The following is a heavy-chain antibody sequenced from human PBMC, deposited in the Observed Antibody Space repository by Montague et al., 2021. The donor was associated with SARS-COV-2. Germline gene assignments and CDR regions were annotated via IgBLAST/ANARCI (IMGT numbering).Heavy chain of an antibody. D-gene: IGHD1-1*01. V-gene: IGHV4-61*02. Sequence: TLSLTCTVSGGSISSGSYYWSWIRQPAGQGLEWIGRIYTSGSTNYYPSLKSRVTISVDTSKNPLSLKLSSVTAADTAVYDCARGGTYSLWLFDVWGQGTMVAVSS. J-gene: IGHJ3*01. CDR3: ARGGTYSLWLFDV. CDR2: IYTSGST. CDR1: GGSISSGSYY.